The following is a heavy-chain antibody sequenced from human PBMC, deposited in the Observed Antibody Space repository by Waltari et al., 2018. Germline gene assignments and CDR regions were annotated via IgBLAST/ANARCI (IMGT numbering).Heavy chain of an antibody. CDR2: ISCSTVTI. V-gene: IGHV3-48*04. D-gene: IGHD3-22*01. CDR1: GFHLGSYS. CDR3: ARSRSYYDCSGYDAFDI. J-gene: IGHJ3*02. Sequence: EVQLVESGGGLVQPGGSLRLSCAASGFHLGSYSMLWVRQAPGKGLEWVSFISCSTVTIYYADSVKGRFTISRDSAKNSVYLQMNSLRAEDTAVYYCARSRSYYDCSGYDAFDIWGQGTMVAVSS.